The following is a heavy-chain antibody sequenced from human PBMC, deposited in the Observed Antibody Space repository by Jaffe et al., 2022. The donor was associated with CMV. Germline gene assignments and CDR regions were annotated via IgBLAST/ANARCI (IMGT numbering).Heavy chain of an antibody. CDR3: ARLAYYYDSSGYYDY. V-gene: IGHV4-39*01. D-gene: IGHD3-22*01. CDR2: IYYSGST. CDR1: GGSISSSSYY. Sequence: QLQLQESGPGLVKPSETLSLTCTVSGGSISSSSYYWGWIRQPPGKGLEWIGSIYYSGSTYYNPSLKSRVTISVDTSKNQFSLKLSSVTAADTAVYYCARLAYYYDSSGYYDYWGQGTLVTVSS. J-gene: IGHJ4*02.